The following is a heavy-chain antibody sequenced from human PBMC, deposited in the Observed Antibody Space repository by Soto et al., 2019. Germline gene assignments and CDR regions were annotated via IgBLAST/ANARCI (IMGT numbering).Heavy chain of an antibody. V-gene: IGHV1-69*01. CDR3: ARIPRYSYPTSDPLDN. J-gene: IGHJ4*02. D-gene: IGHD2-15*01. CDR1: GGTFNTYT. Sequence: QVHLVQSGSEVKKPGSSVTVSCKASGGTFNTYTFSWVRQAPGQGLEWMGSILPIMGSVNYAHEFRGRSSITADPSTTTAYMELTSLTSHDTAIYYCARIPRYSYPTSDPLDNWGQGTLVTVSS. CDR2: ILPIMGSV.